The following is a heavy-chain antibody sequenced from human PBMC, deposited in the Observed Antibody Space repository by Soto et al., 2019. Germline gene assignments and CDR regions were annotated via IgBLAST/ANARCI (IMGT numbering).Heavy chain of an antibody. Sequence: FMKNSCNVAWRNFINHWIARVREMKEKGLEWRGNIYPGDSDARYSPSFAGQVTISVDKSIPTAYLHWSSLEASDSAVYYCARQGDMAATPAAALAFWGKGTLDPVTS. CDR1: WRNFINHW. CDR3: ARQGDMAATPAAALAF. D-gene: IGHD6-19*01. CDR2: IYPGDSDA. J-gene: IGHJ3*01. V-gene: IGHV5-51*01.